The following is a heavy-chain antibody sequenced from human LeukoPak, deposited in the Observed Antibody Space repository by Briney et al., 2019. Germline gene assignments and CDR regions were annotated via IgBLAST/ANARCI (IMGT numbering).Heavy chain of an antibody. J-gene: IGHJ4*02. D-gene: IGHD1-26*01. Sequence: LPGGSLRLSCAASGLTFSSYWMRCVRQAAGEGLEWVATIKQDGNEKYYVDSVKGRFTISRDTAKNSLYMQTNSLRAEDTAVYYCARPTYRGSYYFDYWGQGTLVTVSS. CDR3: ARPTYRGSYYFDY. CDR2: IKQDGNEK. V-gene: IGHV3-7*01. CDR1: GLTFSSYW.